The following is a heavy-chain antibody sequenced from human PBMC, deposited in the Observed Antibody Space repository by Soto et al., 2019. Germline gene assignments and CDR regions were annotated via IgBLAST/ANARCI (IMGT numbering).Heavy chain of an antibody. D-gene: IGHD4-4*01. CDR1: GGSISTSGDY. CDR2: ISFRGLT. CDR3: ARVSNDFSYGWFDP. Sequence: SETLSLTCTVSGGSISTSGDYWSWIRQHPGKGLEWIGYISFRGLTDYNPSLKSRLTLSVDTSANQFSLNLASVTAADTPIYFCARVSNDFSYGWFDPWGQGTLVTVSS. V-gene: IGHV4-31*03. J-gene: IGHJ5*02.